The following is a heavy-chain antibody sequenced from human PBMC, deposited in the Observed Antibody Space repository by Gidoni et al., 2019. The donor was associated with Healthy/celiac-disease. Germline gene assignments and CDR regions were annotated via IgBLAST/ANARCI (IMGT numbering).Heavy chain of an antibody. CDR2: IYYSGST. V-gene: IGHV4-30-4*01. Sequence: QVQLHESGPGLVKPSQTLSLTCTVSGGSLRSGDYYWRWIRQPPGKGLEWIGYIYYSGSTYYNPSLKSRVTISVDTSKNQFSLKLSSVTAADTAVYYCAIKGDCSGGSCDEQNWFDPWGQGTLVTVSS. D-gene: IGHD2-15*01. CDR3: AIKGDCSGGSCDEQNWFDP. CDR1: GGSLRSGDYY. J-gene: IGHJ5*02.